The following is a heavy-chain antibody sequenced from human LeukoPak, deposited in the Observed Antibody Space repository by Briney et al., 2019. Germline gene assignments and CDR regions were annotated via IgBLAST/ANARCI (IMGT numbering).Heavy chain of an antibody. CDR3: ASESGTYYGFDY. CDR2: ISYDGSDK. CDR1: AFTFSSHA. Sequence: GGSLRLSCAASAFTFSSHAMHWVHQAPGKGLEWVAVISYDGSDKYYTDSVKGRFTISRDNSKNTLYLQMNSLRGEDTAVYYCASESGTYYGFDYWGQGTLVTVSS. J-gene: IGHJ4*02. D-gene: IGHD1-26*01. V-gene: IGHV3-30*04.